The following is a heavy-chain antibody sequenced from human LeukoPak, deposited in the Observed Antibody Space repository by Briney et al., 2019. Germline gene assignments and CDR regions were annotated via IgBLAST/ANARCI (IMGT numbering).Heavy chain of an antibody. D-gene: IGHD1-1*01. CDR2: IRSNGDTT. V-gene: IGHV3-23*01. CDR3: AKGQELDDGVFDS. Sequence: SGGSLRLSCTASGFTFSSLAMTWVRQAPGKGLEWVSTIRSNGDTTYNADSVKGRSTISRDNSKNTLYLELNSLRVEDTATFYCAKGQELDDGVFDSWGQGTMVTVSS. J-gene: IGHJ4*02. CDR1: GFTFSSLA.